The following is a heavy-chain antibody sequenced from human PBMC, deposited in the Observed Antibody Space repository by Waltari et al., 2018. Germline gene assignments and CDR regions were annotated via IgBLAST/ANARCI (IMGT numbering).Heavy chain of an antibody. V-gene: IGHV1-8*01. Sequence: QVQLVQSGAEVKKPGASVKVSCKAAGYTFTSYDINWVRQATGQGLEWVGWMIPNNGNTRHAHTSQGRLTRTSNPPTSTASMELGSLTSAETAVYYCARALISGAVYYYDGREVWGQGPTVT. CDR3: ARALISGAVYYYDGREV. D-gene: IGHD2-8*01. J-gene: IGHJ6*02. CDR1: GYTFTSYD. CDR2: MIPNNGNT.